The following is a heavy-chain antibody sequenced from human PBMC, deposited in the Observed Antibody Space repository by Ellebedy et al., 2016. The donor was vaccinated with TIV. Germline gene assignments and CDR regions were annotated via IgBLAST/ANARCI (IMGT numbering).Heavy chain of an antibody. D-gene: IGHD1-1*01. Sequence: GESLKISCAASGFTFSRFWMAWVRQAPGKGLEWVATINQGGSETYYVDSVKGRFSISRDNAKNSLFLQMNSLRADDTAVYYCLPHDGLGYWGQGTLVTVSS. CDR2: INQGGSET. V-gene: IGHV3-7*01. CDR3: LPHDGLGY. CDR1: GFTFSRFW. J-gene: IGHJ4*02.